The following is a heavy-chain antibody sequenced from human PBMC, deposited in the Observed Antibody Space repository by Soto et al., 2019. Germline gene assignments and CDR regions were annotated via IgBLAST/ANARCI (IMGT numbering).Heavy chain of an antibody. CDR3: ARLDYGDSAFDS. CDR1: GGPINSASYH. J-gene: IGHJ4*02. D-gene: IGHD4-17*01. CDR2: IFYTGST. Sequence: PSETLSLTCSVSGGPINSASYHWSWLRQHPGKGLEFIGYIFYTGSTYYNPSLETRVTISVDTSKNHVSLRLNAVTAADTAVYYCARLDYGDSAFDSWGRGTLVTVSS. V-gene: IGHV4-31*03.